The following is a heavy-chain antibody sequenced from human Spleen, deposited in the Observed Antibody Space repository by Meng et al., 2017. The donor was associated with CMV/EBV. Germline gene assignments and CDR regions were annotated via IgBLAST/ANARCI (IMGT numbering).Heavy chain of an antibody. CDR1: GFTFSNFP. J-gene: IGHJ4*02. V-gene: IGHV3-30-3*01. D-gene: IGHD3-16*01. CDR2: ISWDGSVT. CDR3: ARDPIKGAPDHFDY. Sequence: VSGFTFSNFPMHGIRQAPGKGLEWVAVISWDGSVTKYADSVRGRFTISRDDSKNTLFLHTNSLRLDDTAVYYCARDPIKGAPDHFDYWGQGTLVTVSS.